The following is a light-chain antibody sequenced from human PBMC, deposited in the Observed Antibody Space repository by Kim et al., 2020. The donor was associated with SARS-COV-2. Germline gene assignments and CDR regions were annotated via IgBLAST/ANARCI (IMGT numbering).Light chain of an antibody. V-gene: IGLV2-23*02. CDR1: SSDVGSYTR. CDR2: EVT. J-gene: IGLJ3*02. Sequence: QSALTQPASVSGSPGQSITISCTGTSSDVGSYTRVSWYQQYPGKAPKLLIYEVTKRPSGVSNRFSGSKSGNTASLTISGLHVEDEADYYCCSYAGSRVFGGGTQLTVL. CDR3: CSYAGSRV.